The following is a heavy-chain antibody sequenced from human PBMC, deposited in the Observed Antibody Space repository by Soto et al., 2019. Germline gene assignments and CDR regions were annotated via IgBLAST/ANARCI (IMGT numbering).Heavy chain of an antibody. V-gene: IGHV3-23*01. CDR3: GENGDDGRPPDSFDY. Sequence: EVQLLESGGGLIQPGGSLRLSCAASGFTFSSHAMSWVRQAPGMGLDWVSAISGSGDRTFYADSVRGRFTISRDNSKETLDREMDSLRAAGTAVYFRGENGDDGRPPDSFDYWGQGTLVTVSS. CDR2: ISGSGDRT. J-gene: IGHJ4*02. D-gene: IGHD7-27*01. CDR1: GFTFSSHA.